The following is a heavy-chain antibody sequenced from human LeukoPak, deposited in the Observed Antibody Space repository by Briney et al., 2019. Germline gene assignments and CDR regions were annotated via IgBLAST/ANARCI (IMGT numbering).Heavy chain of an antibody. CDR1: GGSVSSGSYY. Sequence: SETLSLTCTVSGGSVSSGSYYWSWIRQPPGKGLEWIGEINHSGSTNSNPSLKSRVTISVDASKNQFSLKLSSVTAADTAVYYCARGGWELPEGSLDYWGQGTLVTASS. J-gene: IGHJ4*02. CDR2: INHSGST. V-gene: IGHV4-39*07. D-gene: IGHD1-26*01. CDR3: ARGGWELPEGSLDY.